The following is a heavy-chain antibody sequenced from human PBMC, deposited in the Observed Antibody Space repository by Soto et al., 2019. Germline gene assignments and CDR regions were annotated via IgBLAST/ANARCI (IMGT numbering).Heavy chain of an antibody. CDR2: IQGDGSRK. V-gene: IGHV3-30*02. J-gene: IGHJ4*02. D-gene: IGHD6-19*01. CDR3: VKEHSSGWPNLDS. CDR1: GFTFRKYS. Sequence: GGSLRLSCGDSGFTFRKYSMHWVRQAPGKGLEWVTLIQGDGSRKFYSDSVKGRFTISRDNSQNTVYLQMNDLRPEDTAQYLCVKEHSSGWPNLDSWGQGTRVTVSS.